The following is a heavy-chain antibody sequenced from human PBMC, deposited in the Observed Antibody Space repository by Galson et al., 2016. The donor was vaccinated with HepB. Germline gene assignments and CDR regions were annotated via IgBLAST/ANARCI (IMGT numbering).Heavy chain of an antibody. V-gene: IGHV3-23*01. D-gene: IGHD4-17*01. J-gene: IGHJ6*04. CDR3: AKDVSYSDYGPYHYFYGLDV. CDR1: GLTFSSYA. Sequence: SLRLSCAASGLTFSSYAMNWVRQAPGEGLEWASSISGSGGSTYYADSVKGWFTISRGNSKNRLYLQMNSLRAEDTAIYYCAKDVSYSDYGPYHYFYGLDVWGKGTTVTVSS. CDR2: ISGSGGST.